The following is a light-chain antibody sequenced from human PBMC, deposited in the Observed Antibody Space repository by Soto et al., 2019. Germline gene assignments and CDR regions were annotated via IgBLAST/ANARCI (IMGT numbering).Light chain of an antibody. CDR2: AAS. V-gene: IGKV1-12*01. CDR3: QQRSNWPPEVT. CDR1: QDISSW. J-gene: IGKJ3*01. Sequence: DIQMTQSPSSVSASVGDRVTITCRASQDISSWLAWYQQKPGKAPKLLIYAASSLQSGVPSTFSGSGSGTDFTLTISSLEPEDFAVYYCQQRSNWPPEVTFGPGTKVDIK.